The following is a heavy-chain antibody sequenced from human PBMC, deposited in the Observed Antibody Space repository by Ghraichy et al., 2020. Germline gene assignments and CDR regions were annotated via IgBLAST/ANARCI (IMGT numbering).Heavy chain of an antibody. CDR1: GYTFTKYY. V-gene: IGHV1-46*01. Sequence: ASVKVSCKASGYTFTKYYMHWVRQAPGQGLEWMAIINPNGGSTTYSQKFQGRLTLTRDTSTSTVSMELSSLTSEDTAVYFCAREDPSDHDVDYWGQGTLVTVSP. D-gene: IGHD5-12*01. J-gene: IGHJ4*02. CDR3: AREDPSDHDVDY. CDR2: INPNGGST.